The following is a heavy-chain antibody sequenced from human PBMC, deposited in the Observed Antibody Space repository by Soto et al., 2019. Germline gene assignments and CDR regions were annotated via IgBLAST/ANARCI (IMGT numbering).Heavy chain of an antibody. CDR2: IYYSGST. J-gene: IGHJ6*02. Sequence: QVQLQESGPGLVKPSETLSLTCTVSGGSISSYYWSWIRQPPGKGLAWIGHIYYSGSTNYNPSLKTRVTITVDTSKNQFSMKLSSVTAADTYVYYCARGYYYSSGHGMDVWGQGTTVTVSS. D-gene: IGHD3-22*01. V-gene: IGHV4-59*01. CDR1: GGSISSYY. CDR3: ARGYYYSSGHGMDV.